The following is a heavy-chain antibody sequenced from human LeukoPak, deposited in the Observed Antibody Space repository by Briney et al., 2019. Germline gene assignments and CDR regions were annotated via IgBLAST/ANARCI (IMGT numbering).Heavy chain of an antibody. CDR1: GYTFTSYY. CDR2: MNPNSGNT. J-gene: IGHJ4*02. V-gene: IGHV1-8*02. CDR3: ARHDILTGYSH. D-gene: IGHD3-9*01. Sequence: ASVKVSCKASGYTFTSYYMHWVRQAPGQGLEWMGWMNPNSGNTGYAQKFQGRVTMTRNTSISTAYMELSSLRSEDTAVYYCARHDILTGYSHWGQGTLVTVSS.